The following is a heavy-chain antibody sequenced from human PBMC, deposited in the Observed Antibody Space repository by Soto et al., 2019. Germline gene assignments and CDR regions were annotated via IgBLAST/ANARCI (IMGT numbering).Heavy chain of an antibody. CDR3: ARGLLNHYYYGMDV. V-gene: IGHV1-69*01. Sequence: QVQLVQSGAEGKKPGSSVKVSCKASGGTFSSYAISWVRQAPGQGLEWMGGIIPIFGTANYAQKFQGRVTITADESASTAYMELSSLRSEDTGVYDCARGLLNHYYYGMDVWGQGTTVTVSS. D-gene: IGHD6-19*01. CDR2: IIPIFGTA. J-gene: IGHJ6*02. CDR1: GGTFSSYA.